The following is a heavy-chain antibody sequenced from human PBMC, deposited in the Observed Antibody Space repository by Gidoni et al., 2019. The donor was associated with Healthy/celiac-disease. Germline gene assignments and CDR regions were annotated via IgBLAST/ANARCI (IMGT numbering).Heavy chain of an antibody. V-gene: IGHV3-33*01. D-gene: IGHD1-26*01. J-gene: IGHJ1*01. Sequence: QVQLVVSGGGVVQPGRSLTLSCAASGFTFSSYGMHWVRQAPGKGLEWVAVIWYDGSNKYYADSVKGRFTISRDNSKNTLYLQMNSLRAEDTAVYYCARVGGSYRLEYFQHWGQGTLVTVSS. CDR1: GFTFSSYG. CDR2: IWYDGSNK. CDR3: ARVGGSYRLEYFQH.